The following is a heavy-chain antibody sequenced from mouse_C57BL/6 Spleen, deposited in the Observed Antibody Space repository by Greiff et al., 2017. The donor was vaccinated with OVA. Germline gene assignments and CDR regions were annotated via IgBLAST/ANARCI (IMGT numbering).Heavy chain of an antibody. CDR2: INYDGSST. V-gene: IGHV5-16*01. D-gene: IGHD4-1*01. J-gene: IGHJ4*01. Sequence: EVMLVESEGGLVQPGSSMKLSCTASGFTFSDYYMAWVRQVPEKGLEWVANINYDGSSTYYLDSLKSRFIISRDNAKNILYLKMSSLKSEDTATYYCARDRWGAMDYWGQGTSVTVSS. CDR3: ARDRWGAMDY. CDR1: GFTFSDYY.